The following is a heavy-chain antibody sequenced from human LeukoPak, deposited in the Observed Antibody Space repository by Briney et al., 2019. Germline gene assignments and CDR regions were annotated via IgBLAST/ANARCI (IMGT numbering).Heavy chain of an antibody. CDR3: ARTEYSSGWYYFDY. J-gene: IGHJ4*02. Sequence: KPSETLSLTCTVSGGSISSYHWSWLRQPPGKGLEWLGYIYYSGSTNYNPSLKSRVTISVDTSKNQFSLKLSSVTAADTAVYYCARTEYSSGWYYFDYWGQGTLVTVSS. CDR1: GGSISSYH. CDR2: IYYSGST. V-gene: IGHV4-59*01. D-gene: IGHD6-19*01.